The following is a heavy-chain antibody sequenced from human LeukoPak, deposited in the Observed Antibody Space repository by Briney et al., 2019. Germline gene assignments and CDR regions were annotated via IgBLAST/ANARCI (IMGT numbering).Heavy chain of an antibody. CDR2: MNPNSGNT. V-gene: IGHV1-8*02. J-gene: IGHJ4*02. CDR3: ARDPNGAVAGRGDY. Sequence: AASVKVSCKASGYTFTGYYMHWVRQATGQGLEWMGWMNPNSGNTGYAQKLQGRVTMTTDTSTSTAYMELRSLRSDDTAVYYCARDPNGAVAGRGDYWGQGTLVTVSS. CDR1: GYTFTGYY. D-gene: IGHD6-19*01.